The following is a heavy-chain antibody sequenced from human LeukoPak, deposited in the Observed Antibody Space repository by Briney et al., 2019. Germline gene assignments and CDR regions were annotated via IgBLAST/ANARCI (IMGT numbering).Heavy chain of an antibody. V-gene: IGHV3-7*01. CDR1: GFTFNRSW. CDR2: MDPSGSQK. J-gene: IGHJ4*02. Sequence: GGSLRLSCAASGFTFNRSWMNWVRQAPGKGLERVANMDPSGSQKRYVDSVKGRFTISKDNPGTSLYLEMYSLRAEDTAIYYCAIWTSGNYWGQGTPVTVSS. D-gene: IGHD1-1*01. CDR3: AIWTSGNY.